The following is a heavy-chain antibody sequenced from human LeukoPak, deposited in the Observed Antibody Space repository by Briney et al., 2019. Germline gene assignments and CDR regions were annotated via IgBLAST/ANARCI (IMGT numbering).Heavy chain of an antibody. Sequence: SETLSLTCTVSGYSISSGYYWGWIRQPPGKGLEWIGSIYHSGSTYYNPSLKSRVTISVDTSKNQFSLKLSSVTAADTAVYYCATRGDCYSETHCIFDFWGRGALVTVSS. J-gene: IGHJ4*02. D-gene: IGHD2-21*02. V-gene: IGHV4-38-2*02. CDR3: ATRGDCYSETHCIFDF. CDR1: GYSISSGYY. CDR2: IYHSGST.